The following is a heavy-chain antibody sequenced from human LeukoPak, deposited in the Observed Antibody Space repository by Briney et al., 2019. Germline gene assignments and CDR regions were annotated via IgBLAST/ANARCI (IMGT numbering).Heavy chain of an antibody. D-gene: IGHD3-16*01. Sequence: ASETLSLTCAVYGGSFSGYYWSWIRQPPGKGLEWIGEINHSGSTNYNPSLKSRVTISVDTSKNQFSLKLSSVTAADTAVYYCARAPVWAYGMDVWGQGTTVTVSS. J-gene: IGHJ6*02. CDR1: GGSFSGYY. CDR3: ARAPVWAYGMDV. V-gene: IGHV4-34*01. CDR2: INHSGST.